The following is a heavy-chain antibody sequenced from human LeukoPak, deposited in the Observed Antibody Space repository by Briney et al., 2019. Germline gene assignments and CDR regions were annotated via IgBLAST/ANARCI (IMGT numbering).Heavy chain of an antibody. CDR1: GFPFDDYG. CDR2: SNWNGART. D-gene: IGHD3-16*01. J-gene: IGHJ6*03. CDR3: ARRRRLGDFPHYYYMDV. Sequence: GGSLRLSCAASGFPFDDYGMTWVRQAPGKGLGWVSDSNWNGARTGYADSVKGRFTISRDNAKNSLYLQMNSLTAEDTALYYCARRRRLGDFPHYYYMDVWGKGTTVTVSS. V-gene: IGHV3-20*04.